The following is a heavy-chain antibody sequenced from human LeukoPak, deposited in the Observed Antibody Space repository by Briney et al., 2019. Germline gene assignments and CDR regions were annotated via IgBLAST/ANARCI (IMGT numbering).Heavy chain of an antibody. Sequence: GGSLRLSCAASGFCFSSYGMHWVRQAPGKGLEWVAVIWYDGTNKYYSDSVKGRFTISRANSKNTLYLQMNSLRVEDTAVYYCARDQRGFSYSKYYFDCWGQGTLVTVSS. CDR1: GFCFSSYG. CDR3: ARDQRGFSYSKYYFDC. CDR2: IWYDGTNK. J-gene: IGHJ4*02. D-gene: IGHD5-18*01. V-gene: IGHV3-33*01.